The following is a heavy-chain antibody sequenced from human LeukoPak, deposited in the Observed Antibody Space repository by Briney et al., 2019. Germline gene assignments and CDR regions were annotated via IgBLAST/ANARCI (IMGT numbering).Heavy chain of an antibody. CDR1: GYTFTSYG. CDR2: ISAYNGNT. CDR3: ARDLDGCSSTSCYPFDY. V-gene: IGHV1-18*01. Sequence: ASVKVSCKASGYTFTSYGISWVRQAPGQGLEWMGWISAYNGNTNYAQKLQGRVTMTTDTSTSTAYMELRSLRSDDTAVYYCARDLDGCSSTSCYPFDYWGQGTLVTVSS. J-gene: IGHJ4*02. D-gene: IGHD2-2*01.